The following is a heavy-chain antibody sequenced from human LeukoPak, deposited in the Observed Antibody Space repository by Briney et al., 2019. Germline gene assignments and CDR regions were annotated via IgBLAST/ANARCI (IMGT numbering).Heavy chain of an antibody. V-gene: IGHV3-30*02. D-gene: IGHD3-16*01. CDR2: IWYDGSDK. CDR3: AKDQVGPRPLYYFDY. CDR1: GFSFSNYG. J-gene: IGHJ4*02. Sequence: GGSLRLSCAASGFSFSNYGMNWVRQAPGKELEWVAIIWYDGSDKYYADSVKGRFTISRDNSKNTLYLQMNSLRAEDTAVHYCAKDQVGPRPLYYFDYWGQGTLVTVSS.